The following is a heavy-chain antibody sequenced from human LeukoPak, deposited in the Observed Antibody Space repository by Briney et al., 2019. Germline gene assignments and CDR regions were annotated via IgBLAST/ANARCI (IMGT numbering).Heavy chain of an antibody. D-gene: IGHD3-10*01. J-gene: IGHJ4*02. Sequence: GESLKISCKGSGYSFTNYWIGWVRQMPGKGLEWMGIIYPGDSDSNTKYSPSFQGQVTISADKSISTAYLQWSSLKASDTAMYFCARHLRGEVMFDYWGQGTLVTVSS. CDR3: ARHLRGEVMFDY. V-gene: IGHV5-51*01. CDR2: IYPGDSDSNT. CDR1: GYSFTNYW.